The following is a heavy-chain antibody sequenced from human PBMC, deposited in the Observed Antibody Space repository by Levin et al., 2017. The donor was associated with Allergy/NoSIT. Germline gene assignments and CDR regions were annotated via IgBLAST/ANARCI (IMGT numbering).Heavy chain of an antibody. Sequence: SETLSLTCTVSGGSISSSSYYWGWIRQPPGKGLEWIGSIYYSGSTYYNPSLKSRVTISVDTSKNQFSLKLSSVTAADTAVYYCATYLNYCSGGSCYQDYFDYWGQGTLVTVSS. CDR3: ATYLNYCSGGSCYQDYFDY. D-gene: IGHD2-15*01. V-gene: IGHV4-39*01. CDR1: GGSISSSSYY. CDR2: IYYSGST. J-gene: IGHJ4*02.